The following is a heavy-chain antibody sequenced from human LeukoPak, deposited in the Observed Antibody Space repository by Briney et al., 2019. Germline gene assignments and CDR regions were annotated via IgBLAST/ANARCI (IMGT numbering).Heavy chain of an antibody. CDR3: ATTKGRYCSGGSCYSWPLDY. V-gene: IGHV1-3*01. J-gene: IGHJ4*02. CDR1: GYTFTSYA. CDR2: INAGNGNT. D-gene: IGHD2-15*01. Sequence: ASVKVSCKASGYTFTSYAMHWVRQAPGQRLEWMGWINAGNGNTKYSQKFQGRVTMTEDTSTDTAYMELSSLRSEDTAVYYCATTKGRYCSGGSCYSWPLDYWGQGTLVTVSS.